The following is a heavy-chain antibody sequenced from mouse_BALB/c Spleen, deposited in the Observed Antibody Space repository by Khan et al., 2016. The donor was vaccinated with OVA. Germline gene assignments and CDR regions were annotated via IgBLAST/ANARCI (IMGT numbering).Heavy chain of an antibody. Sequence: QVQLQQSGAELARPGASVKMSCRVSGYTFTTYTMHWVKQRPGQGLVWIGYINPSSNYTNYSQKFKDKATLSADKSSSTAYMQLTSLTSEDSAVYYCGGAWDGYCRACPMDYWGQGTTVTVSS. V-gene: IGHV1-4*01. CDR3: GGAWDGYCRACPMDY. D-gene: IGHD2-3*01. CDR1: GYTFTTYT. J-gene: IGHJ4*01. CDR2: INPSSNYT.